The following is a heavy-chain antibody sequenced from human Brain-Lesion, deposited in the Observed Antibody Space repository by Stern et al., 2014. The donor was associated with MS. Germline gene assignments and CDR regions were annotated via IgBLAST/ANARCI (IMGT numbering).Heavy chain of an antibody. D-gene: IGHD6-13*01. CDR3: ARFPASRPHVFDS. V-gene: IGHV4-4*02. CDR2: SDHSGST. Sequence: QMQLVQSGPGLVKPSGTLSLTCAVSGGSISSSNWWSWVRQSPGKGLEWIGESDHSGSTIYNPSLKSRVTVSVDKSKKRFSLNLRSVTAADTAVYFCARFPASRPHVFDSWGQGTLVTVSS. CDR1: GGSISSSNW. J-gene: IGHJ4*02.